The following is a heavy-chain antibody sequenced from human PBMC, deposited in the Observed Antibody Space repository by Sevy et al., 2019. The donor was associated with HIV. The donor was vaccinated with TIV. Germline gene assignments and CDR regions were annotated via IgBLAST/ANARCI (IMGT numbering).Heavy chain of an antibody. V-gene: IGHV1-69*13. D-gene: IGHD2-2*01. Sequence: ASVKVSCKASGGTFSSYAISWVRQAPGQGLEWMGGIIPIFGTANYAQKFQGRVTITADESTSTAYMELSSMRSEDTAVYYCARAICSSTSCYGAFDIWGQGTMVTVSS. CDR2: IIPIFGTA. J-gene: IGHJ3*02. CDR3: ARAICSSTSCYGAFDI. CDR1: GGTFSSYA.